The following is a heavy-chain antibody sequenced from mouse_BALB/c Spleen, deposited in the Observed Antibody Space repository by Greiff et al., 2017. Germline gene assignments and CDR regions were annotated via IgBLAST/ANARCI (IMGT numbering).Heavy chain of an antibody. CDR2: ISSGSSTI. Sequence: EVQGVESGGGLVQPGGSRKLSCAASGFTFSSFGMHWVRQAPEKGLEWVAYISSGSSTIYYADTVKGRFTISRDNPKNTLFLQMTSLRSEDTAMYYCAREVRFPYYFDYWGQGTTLTVSS. D-gene: IGHD2-14*01. J-gene: IGHJ2*01. CDR1: GFTFSSFG. V-gene: IGHV5-17*02. CDR3: AREVRFPYYFDY.